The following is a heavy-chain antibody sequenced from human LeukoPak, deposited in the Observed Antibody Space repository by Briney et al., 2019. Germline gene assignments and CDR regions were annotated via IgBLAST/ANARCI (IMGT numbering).Heavy chain of an antibody. V-gene: IGHV1-46*01. Sequence: PSVKVSCKASGYTFTSYYMHWVRQTPGQGLEWMGIINPSGGSTSYAQKFQGRVTMTRDTSTSTVYMELSSLRAEDTAVYYCARDGRSSGWNDYWGQGTLVTVSS. CDR2: INPSGGST. D-gene: IGHD6-19*01. J-gene: IGHJ4*02. CDR1: GYTFTSYY. CDR3: ARDGRSSGWNDY.